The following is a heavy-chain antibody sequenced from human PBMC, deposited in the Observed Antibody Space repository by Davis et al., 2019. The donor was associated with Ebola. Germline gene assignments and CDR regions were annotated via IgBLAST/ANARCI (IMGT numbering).Heavy chain of an antibody. Sequence: PGGSLRLSCAASGFTFDDYAMHWVRQAPGKGLEWVSGISWNSGSIGYADSVKGRFTISRDNAKNSLYLQMNSLRAEDTALYYCAKDSSTTPYYYYGMDVWGQGTTVTVSS. D-gene: IGHD2-2*01. V-gene: IGHV3-9*01. J-gene: IGHJ6*02. CDR1: GFTFDDYA. CDR2: ISWNSGSI. CDR3: AKDSSTTPYYYYGMDV.